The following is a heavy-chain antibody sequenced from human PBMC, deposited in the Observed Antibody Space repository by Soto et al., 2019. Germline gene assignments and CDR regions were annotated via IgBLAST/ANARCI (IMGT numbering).Heavy chain of an antibody. J-gene: IGHJ4*02. V-gene: IGHV2-5*02. CDR3: ARRSSGYFDY. CDR1: GFSLSTRGVG. CDR2: IYWDDVK. Sequence: QITLKESGPTLVKPTQTLTLTCTFSGFSLSTRGVGVGWIRQPPKKALDWLALIYWDDVKRYSPSLRSRLTITKDTSKNRVVLTMTNMDPVDTATYYCARRSSGYFDYWGQGTLVTVSS. D-gene: IGHD3-22*01.